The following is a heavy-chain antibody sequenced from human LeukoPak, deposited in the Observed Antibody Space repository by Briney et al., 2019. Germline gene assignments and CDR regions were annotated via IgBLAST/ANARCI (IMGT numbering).Heavy chain of an antibody. D-gene: IGHD6-13*01. CDR1: GFTFSIHT. CDR2: ITSSGNTI. CDR3: ARDESWSNYYNFMDV. Sequence: GGSLRLSCAASGFTFSIHTMNWVRQAPGKGLERLSYITSSGNTIYYADSVKGRFTISRDNAKNSLHLQMNNLRAEDTAVYYCARDESWSNYYNFMDVWGKGTTVTVSS. J-gene: IGHJ6*03. V-gene: IGHV3-48*04.